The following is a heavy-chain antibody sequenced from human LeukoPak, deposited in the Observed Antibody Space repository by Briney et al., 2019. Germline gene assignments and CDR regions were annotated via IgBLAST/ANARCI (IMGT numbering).Heavy chain of an antibody. V-gene: IGHV4-30-2*01. CDR1: GGSISSGGYY. CDR3: ARDPVEYSSSSGVGHY. Sequence: PSETLSLTCTVSGGSISSGGYYWSWIRQPPGKGLEWIGYIYHSGSTYYNPSLKSRVTISVDRSKNQFSLKLSSVTAADTAVYCCARDPVEYSSSSGVGHYWGQGTLVTVSP. CDR2: IYHSGST. J-gene: IGHJ4*02. D-gene: IGHD6-6*01.